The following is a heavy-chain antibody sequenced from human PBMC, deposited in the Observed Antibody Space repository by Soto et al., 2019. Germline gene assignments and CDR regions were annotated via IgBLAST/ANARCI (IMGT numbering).Heavy chain of an antibody. CDR2: IYPGDSDT. CDR1: GYSFTSYW. D-gene: IGHD6-13*01. Sequence: GESLKISCKGSGYSFTSYWIGWVRQMPGKGLEWMGIIYPGDSDTRYSPSFQGQVTISADKSISTAYLQWSSLKASDTAMYYCARNMSSSWYRYYYRMDVWGQGTTVTVSS. CDR3: ARNMSSSWYRYYYRMDV. V-gene: IGHV5-51*01. J-gene: IGHJ6*02.